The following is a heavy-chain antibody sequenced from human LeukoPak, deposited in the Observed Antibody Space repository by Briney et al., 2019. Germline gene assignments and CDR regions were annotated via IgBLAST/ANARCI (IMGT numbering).Heavy chain of an antibody. J-gene: IGHJ4*02. D-gene: IGHD6-19*01. V-gene: IGHV3-23*01. Sequence: GGSLRLSCAASGFTFSSYGMHWVRQAPGKGLEWVSTIIGSGGSTYYADSVKGRFTISRDNAKNSLYLQMNSLRAEDTALYYCAKDKTSTKQWLFTYWGQGTLVTVSS. CDR1: GFTFSSYG. CDR3: AKDKTSTKQWLFTY. CDR2: IIGSGGST.